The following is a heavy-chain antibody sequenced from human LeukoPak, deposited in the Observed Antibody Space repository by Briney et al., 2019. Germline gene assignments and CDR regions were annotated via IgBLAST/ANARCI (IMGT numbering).Heavy chain of an antibody. V-gene: IGHV1-2*04. J-gene: IGHJ4*02. D-gene: IGHD6-6*01. CDR1: GYTFTGYY. CDR3: ARDSSSIAARGGAFDY. Sequence: GASVKVSCKASGYTFTGYYMHWVRQAPGQGLEWMGWINPNSGGTNYAQKFQGWVTMTRDTSTSTVYMELSSLRSEDTAVYYCARDSSSIAARGGAFDYWGQGTLVTVSS. CDR2: INPNSGGT.